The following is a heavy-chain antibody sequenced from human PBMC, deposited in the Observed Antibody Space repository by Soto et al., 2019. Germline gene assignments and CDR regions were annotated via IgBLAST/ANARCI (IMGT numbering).Heavy chain of an antibody. V-gene: IGHV4-30-4*01. D-gene: IGHD2-15*01. CDR2: IYYSGST. CDR3: AREEVARGAEGFDY. J-gene: IGHJ4*02. CDR1: GGSISSGDYY. Sequence: QVQLQESGPGLVKPSQTLSLTCTVSGGSISSGDYYWSWIRQPPGKGLEWIGYIYYSGSTYYNPSLKSRVTISVDTSKNQFALKLSSVTAADTAVYCCAREEVARGAEGFDYWGQGTLVTVSS.